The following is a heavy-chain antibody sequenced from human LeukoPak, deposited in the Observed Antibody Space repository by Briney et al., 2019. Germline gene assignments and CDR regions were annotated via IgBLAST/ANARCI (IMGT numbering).Heavy chain of an antibody. J-gene: IGHJ4*02. CDR2: IWYDGSNK. Sequence: GGSLRLSCAASGFTFSSYGMHWVRQAPGKGLEWVAVIWYDGSNKYYADSVKDRFTISRDNSKNTLYLQMNSLRAEDTAVYYCAKQRSGGSGWCMDYWGQGTLVTVSS. CDR1: GFTFSSYG. D-gene: IGHD6-19*01. CDR3: AKQRSGGSGWCMDY. V-gene: IGHV3-30*02.